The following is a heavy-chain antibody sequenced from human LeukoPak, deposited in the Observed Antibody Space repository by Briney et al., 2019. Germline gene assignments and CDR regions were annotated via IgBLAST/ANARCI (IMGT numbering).Heavy chain of an antibody. J-gene: IGHJ4*02. CDR2: MNPNSGNT. V-gene: IGHV1-8*01. CDR3: ATLYYYDSSGFDY. CDR1: GYTFTSYD. D-gene: IGHD3-22*01. Sequence: ASVEVSCKASGYTFTSYDINWVRQATGQGLEWMGWMNPNSGNTGYAQKFQGRVTMTRNTSISTAYMELSSLRSEDTAVYYCATLYYYDSSGFDYWGQGTLVTVSS.